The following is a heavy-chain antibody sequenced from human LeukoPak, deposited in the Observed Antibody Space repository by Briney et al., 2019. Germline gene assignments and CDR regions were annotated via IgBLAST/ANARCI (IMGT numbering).Heavy chain of an antibody. V-gene: IGHV3-66*01. CDR1: GFTVSSNY. J-gene: IGHJ4*02. D-gene: IGHD3-22*01. CDR2: IYSGGST. Sequence: GGSLRLSCAASGFTVSSNYMSRVRQAPGKGLEWVSVIYSGGSTYYADSVKGRFTISRDNSKNTLYLQMNSLRAEDTAVYYCARVPNYYDSSLDYWGQGTLVTVSS. CDR3: ARVPNYYDSSLDY.